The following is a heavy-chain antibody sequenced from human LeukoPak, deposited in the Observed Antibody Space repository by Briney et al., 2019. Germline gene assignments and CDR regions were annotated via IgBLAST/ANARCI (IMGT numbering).Heavy chain of an antibody. CDR3: ARDGAAAAGRYFDY. V-gene: IGHV3-21*01. CDR1: GFTFSGYS. J-gene: IGHJ4*02. CDR2: ISTTSAYI. Sequence: PGGSLRLSCAASGFTFSGYSMNWVRQAPEKGLEWVSSISTTSAYIYYADSVKGRLTTSRDNAKSSLYLEMNSLRAEDTAVYYCARDGAAAAGRYFDYWGQGSLVTVSS. D-gene: IGHD6-13*01.